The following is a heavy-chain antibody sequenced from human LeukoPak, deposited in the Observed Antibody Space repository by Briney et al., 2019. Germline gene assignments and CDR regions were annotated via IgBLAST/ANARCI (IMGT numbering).Heavy chain of an antibody. J-gene: IGHJ4*02. CDR3: ARGLGGTASEFDY. CDR2: IYYSGST. V-gene: IGHV4-39*07. Sequence: PSETLSLTCTVSGGSISSSSYYWGWIRQPPGKGLEWIGSIYYSGSTYYNPSLKSRVTISVDTSKNQFSLKLSSATAADTAVYYCARGLGGTASEFDYWGQGTLVTVSS. CDR1: GGSISSSSYY. D-gene: IGHD2-15*01.